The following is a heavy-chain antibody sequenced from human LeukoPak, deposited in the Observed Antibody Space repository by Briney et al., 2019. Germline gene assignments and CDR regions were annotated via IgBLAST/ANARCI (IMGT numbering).Heavy chain of an antibody. Sequence: PSETLSLTCSVSGGSISSHYWSWMRQPPGKGLEWIGYIYYSGSTNYNPSLKSRVTISVDTSKNHFSLKLSSVPAADTVVYYCARESQGGQWLGYYYYMDVWGKGTTVTVSS. J-gene: IGHJ6*03. D-gene: IGHD6-19*01. CDR2: IYYSGST. CDR1: GGSISSHY. CDR3: ARESQGGQWLGYYYYMDV. V-gene: IGHV4-59*11.